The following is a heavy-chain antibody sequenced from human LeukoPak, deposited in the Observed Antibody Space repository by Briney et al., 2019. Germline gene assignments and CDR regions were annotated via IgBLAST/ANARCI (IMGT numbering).Heavy chain of an antibody. J-gene: IGHJ4*02. CDR2: ISSSGSTI. Sequence: GGSLRLSCAASGFTFSSYEMNCVRQAPGKGLEWVSYISSSGSTIYYADSVKGRFTISRDNAKNSLYLQMNSLRAEDTAVYYCAREGTWNTAMVATFDYWGQGTLVTVSS. CDR3: AREGTWNTAMVATFDY. V-gene: IGHV3-48*03. D-gene: IGHD5-18*01. CDR1: GFTFSSYE.